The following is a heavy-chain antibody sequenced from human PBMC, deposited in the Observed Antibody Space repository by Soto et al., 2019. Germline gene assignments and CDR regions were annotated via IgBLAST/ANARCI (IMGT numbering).Heavy chain of an antibody. CDR2: IKSKTDGGTA. D-gene: IGHD1-26*01. J-gene: IGHJ6*02. Sequence: EVQLVESGGGFVKPGGSLRLSCVASGLSFTNAWMSWVRQAPGKGPEWVGRIKSKTDGGTADYAAPEKGRFTISRDDSTNTRYLHMVSLKTEDTALYHCSTDIGIYGLDVWGQGTTVTVSS. CDR3: STDIGIYGLDV. V-gene: IGHV3-15*01. CDR1: GLSFTNAW.